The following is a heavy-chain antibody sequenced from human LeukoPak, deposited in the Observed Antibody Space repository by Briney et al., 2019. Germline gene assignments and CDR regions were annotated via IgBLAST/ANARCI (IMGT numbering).Heavy chain of an antibody. CDR2: INSDGSST. CDR1: GFTFSSYW. V-gene: IGHV3-74*01. D-gene: IGHD2-15*01. CDR3: ARDLSLAADDY. Sequence: GGSLRLSCAASGFTFSSYWMHWVRQAPGKGLVWVSRINSDGSSTSYADSVKGRFTISRDNAKNSLCLQMNSLRAEDTAVYYCARDLSLAADDYWGQGTLVTVSS. J-gene: IGHJ4*02.